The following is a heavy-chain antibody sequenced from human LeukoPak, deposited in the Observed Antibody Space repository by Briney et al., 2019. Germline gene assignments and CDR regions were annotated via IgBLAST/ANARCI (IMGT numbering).Heavy chain of an antibody. CDR3: AKTWHSTSSDF. J-gene: IGHJ4*02. V-gene: IGHV3-21*04. D-gene: IGHD6-6*01. CDR1: GFTFSSYS. Sequence: GGSLRLSCAASGFTFSSYSMNWVRQAPGKRLEWVSSISSSSSYIYYADSVKGRFTISRDNAKNPLYLQMNSLRADDTAIYYCAKTWHSTSSDFWGQGTLVTVSS. CDR2: ISSSSSYI.